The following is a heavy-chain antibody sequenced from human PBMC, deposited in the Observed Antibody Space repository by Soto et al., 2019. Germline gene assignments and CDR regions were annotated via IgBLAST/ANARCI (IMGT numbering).Heavy chain of an antibody. J-gene: IGHJ4*02. V-gene: IGHV1-69*13. CDR3: ARRPGSGGGRTFHFDY. CDR2: IIPIFGTA. Sequence: SVKVSCKASGGTFSSYAISWVRQAPGQGLEWMEGIIPIFGTANYAQKFQGRVTITADESTSTAYMELSSLGSEDTAVYYCARRPGSGGGRTFHFDYWGQGTLVTVSS. D-gene: IGHD2-15*01. CDR1: GGTFSSYA.